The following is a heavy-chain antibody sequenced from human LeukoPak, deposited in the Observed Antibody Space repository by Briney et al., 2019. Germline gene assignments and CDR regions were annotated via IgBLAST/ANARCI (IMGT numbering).Heavy chain of an antibody. CDR1: GFTFSNYD. Sequence: GGSLRLSCAASGFTFSNYDMHWVRQVTGKGLERVSAIGTAGDTYYPGSLKGRFTISRENAKNSLYLQMNSLRARDTAVYYCARVAKSGPSHYFDYWGQGTLVTVSS. D-gene: IGHD3-3*01. V-gene: IGHV3-13*01. CDR3: ARVAKSGPSHYFDY. J-gene: IGHJ4*02. CDR2: IGTAGDT.